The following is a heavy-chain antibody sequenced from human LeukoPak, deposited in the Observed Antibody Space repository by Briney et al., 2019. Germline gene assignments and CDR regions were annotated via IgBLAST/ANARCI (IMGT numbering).Heavy chain of an antibody. Sequence: GASVKVSCKASGYTFTSYYMHWVRQAPGQGLEWMGWISAYNGNTNYAQKLQGRVTMTTDTSTSTAYMELRSLRSDDTAVYYCARDVNPGYYDSSGYSYWGQGTLVTVSS. J-gene: IGHJ4*02. CDR3: ARDVNPGYYDSSGYSY. CDR1: GYTFTSYY. CDR2: ISAYNGNT. V-gene: IGHV1-18*04. D-gene: IGHD3-22*01.